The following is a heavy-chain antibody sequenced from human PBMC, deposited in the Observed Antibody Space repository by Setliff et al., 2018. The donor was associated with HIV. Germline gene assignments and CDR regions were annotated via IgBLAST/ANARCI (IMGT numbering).Heavy chain of an antibody. Sequence: GGSLRLSCAAYGFTFSSYWMSWVRQAPGKGLEWVANIKQDGSEKYYVDSVKGRFTISRDNAKNSLYLQMNSLSAEDTAVYYCARDLLLWFGDLGWFDPWGQGTLVTVSS. CDR2: IKQDGSEK. J-gene: IGHJ5*02. CDR3: ARDLLLWFGDLGWFDP. D-gene: IGHD3-10*01. V-gene: IGHV3-7*01. CDR1: GFTFSSYW.